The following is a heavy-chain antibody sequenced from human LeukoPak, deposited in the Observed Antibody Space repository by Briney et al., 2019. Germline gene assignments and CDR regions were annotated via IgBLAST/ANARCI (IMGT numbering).Heavy chain of an antibody. V-gene: IGHV3-48*01. J-gene: IGHJ4*02. CDR2: ISSGRTE. CDR1: GFTLSMHS. Sequence: GGSLRLSCVASGFTLSMHSLNWVRQTPGKGLEWVSYISSGRTEFYADSVKGRFTISRDNSWNTLFLQMNSLRAEDTAVYYCAKDPGGWLQISYYFDYWGQGTLVTVSS. D-gene: IGHD5-24*01. CDR3: AKDPGGWLQISYYFDY.